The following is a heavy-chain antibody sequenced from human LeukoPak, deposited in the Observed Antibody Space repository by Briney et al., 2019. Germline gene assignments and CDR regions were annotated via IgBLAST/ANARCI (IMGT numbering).Heavy chain of an antibody. J-gene: IGHJ4*02. Sequence: ASVNVSCKAAGGTFSSYAISWVRQAPGQGLEWMGGIIPIFGTANYAQKFQGRVTITTDESTRTAYMELSSLRSEDTAVYYCARAGLRDGYNTFDYWGQGTLVTVSS. CDR2: IIPIFGTA. D-gene: IGHD5-24*01. V-gene: IGHV1-69*05. CDR1: GGTFSSYA. CDR3: ARAGLRDGYNTFDY.